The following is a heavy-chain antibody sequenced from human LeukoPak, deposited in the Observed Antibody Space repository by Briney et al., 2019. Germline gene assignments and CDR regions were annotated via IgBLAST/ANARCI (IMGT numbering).Heavy chain of an antibody. CDR3: ARDEQLVYPYKNDILTIPGYYFMDV. J-gene: IGHJ6*03. Sequence: ASVKVSCKASGYTFINYYMHWVRQAPGQGLEWMGIINASGGSTTYAQTFQGRVTMTRDTSTSTVYMELSSLRSEDTAVYYCARDEQLVYPYKNDILTIPGYYFMDVWGKGTTVTVSS. D-gene: IGHD3-9*01. CDR2: INASGGST. V-gene: IGHV1-46*01. CDR1: GYTFINYY.